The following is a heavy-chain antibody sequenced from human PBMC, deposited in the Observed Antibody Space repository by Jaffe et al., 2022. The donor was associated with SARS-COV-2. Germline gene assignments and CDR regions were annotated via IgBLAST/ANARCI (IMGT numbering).Heavy chain of an antibody. J-gene: IGHJ1*01. CDR3: ARDSGGDLEYFHL. CDR1: GFSFSSYW. V-gene: IGHV3-7*03. CDR2: IMQDGREK. Sequence: EVKLVESGGGLVQPGGSLRLSCAAAGFSFSSYWMSWVRQAPGKGLEWVANIMQDGREKYYGDSVKGRFTISRDNARNSLYLQMNSLRADDTAVYYCARDSGGDLEYFHLWGQGTLVTVSP. D-gene: IGHD2-21*02.